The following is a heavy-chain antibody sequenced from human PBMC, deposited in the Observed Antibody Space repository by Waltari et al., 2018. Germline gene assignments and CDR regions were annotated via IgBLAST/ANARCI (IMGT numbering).Heavy chain of an antibody. CDR1: GYTFTGYY. Sequence: QVQLVQSGAEVKKPGASVKVSCKASGYTFTGYYMHWVRQAPGQGLEWMGRINPNRGGTNYAQKFQGRVTMTRDTSSSTAYMELSRLRSDDTAVYYCARGIAAAANDAFDIWGQGTMVTVSS. V-gene: IGHV1-2*06. D-gene: IGHD6-13*01. CDR3: ARGIAAAANDAFDI. CDR2: INPNRGGT. J-gene: IGHJ3*02.